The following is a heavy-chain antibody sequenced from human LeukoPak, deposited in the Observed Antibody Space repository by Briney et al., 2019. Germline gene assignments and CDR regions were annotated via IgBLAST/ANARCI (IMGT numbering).Heavy chain of an antibody. CDR2: ISNSGTT. Sequence: SETLALTCSVSGGSVTSYYWNWVRQTPGKGLEWIGYISNSGTTDYGPSFKSRVTMSLDTSKNQFSLKLSSVTAADTGVYYCARGYCSDERCPVFPSWGQGTLVTVSS. D-gene: IGHD2-15*01. J-gene: IGHJ5*02. CDR3: ARGYCSDERCPVFPS. CDR1: GGSVTSYY. V-gene: IGHV4-59*02.